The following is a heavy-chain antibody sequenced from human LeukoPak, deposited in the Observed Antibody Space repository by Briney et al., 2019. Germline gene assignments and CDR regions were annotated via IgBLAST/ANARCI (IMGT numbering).Heavy chain of an antibody. CDR2: FYTGNKT. V-gene: IGHV3-66*01. J-gene: IGHJ6*01. Sequence: PGGSLRLSCAVSGITISSEYLGWVRQAQGKGLEWVSVFYTGNKTYYSDSVKGRFTSSRDSSKNTLYLQMTNLSPEDTAVYYCARDLPDIMDVWGQGTTVTVSS. CDR1: GITISSEY. CDR3: ARDLPDIMDV.